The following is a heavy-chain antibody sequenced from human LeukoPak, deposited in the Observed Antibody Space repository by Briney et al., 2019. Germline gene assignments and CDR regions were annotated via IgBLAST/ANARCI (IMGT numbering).Heavy chain of an antibody. CDR1: GGTFYNYT. D-gene: IGHD3-16*01. Sequence: GASVKVSCKPSGGTFYNYTISWVRQAPGQGLEWMGGIIPIFGTANYAQKFQGRVTITTDESTSTAYMELSSLRSEDTAVYYCARGEGLGLRLRGAFDIWGQGTMVTVSS. CDR2: IIPIFGTA. CDR3: ARGEGLGLRLRGAFDI. V-gene: IGHV1-69*05. J-gene: IGHJ3*02.